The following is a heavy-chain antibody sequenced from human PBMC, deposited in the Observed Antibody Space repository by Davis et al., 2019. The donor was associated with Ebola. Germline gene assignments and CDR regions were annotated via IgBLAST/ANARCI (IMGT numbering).Heavy chain of an antibody. CDR3: ARITEGSTSSGFDC. D-gene: IGHD6-6*01. CDR1: GFSLNTPGEG. V-gene: IGHV2-26*01. CDR2: IFSSDRK. Sequence: SGPTLVKPTQTLTLTCSLSGFSLNTPGEGVAWIRQPPGKALEWLAHIFSSDRKSYSTSLKGRVTISKDTSKSQVVLTMANMDPVDTATYYCARITEGSTSSGFDCWGQGTLVTVSS. J-gene: IGHJ4*02.